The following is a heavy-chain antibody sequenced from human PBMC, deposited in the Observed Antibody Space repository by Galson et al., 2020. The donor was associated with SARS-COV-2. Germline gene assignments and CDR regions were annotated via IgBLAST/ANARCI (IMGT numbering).Heavy chain of an antibody. CDR2: ISYDGSNK. Sequence: GGSLRLSCAASEFTFSSYGMHWVRQAPGKGLEWVAVISYDGSNKYYADSVKGRFTISRDNSKNTLYLQMNSLRAEDTAVYYCAKAYSGSYYDAFDIWGQGTMVTVSS. D-gene: IGHD1-26*01. CDR3: AKAYSGSYYDAFDI. J-gene: IGHJ3*02. V-gene: IGHV3-30*18. CDR1: EFTFSSYG.